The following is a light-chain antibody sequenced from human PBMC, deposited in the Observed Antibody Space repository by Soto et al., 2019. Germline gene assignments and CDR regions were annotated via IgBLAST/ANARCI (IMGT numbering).Light chain of an antibody. V-gene: IGLV1-44*01. CDR2: SNN. CDR1: SSNIGSNT. J-gene: IGLJ2*01. Sequence: QSVLTQPPSASGTPRQRVTISCSGSSSNIGSNTINWYQQLPGTAPKLLIYSNNQRPSGVPDRFSSSKSGTSASLAISGLQSEDEADYYCATWDDSLNGVVFGGGTKLTVL. CDR3: ATWDDSLNGVV.